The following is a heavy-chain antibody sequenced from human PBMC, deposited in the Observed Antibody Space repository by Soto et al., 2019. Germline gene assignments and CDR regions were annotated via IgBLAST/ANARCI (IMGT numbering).Heavy chain of an antibody. CDR3: ARHVTLVDCSSTSCPGGYYFDY. J-gene: IGHJ4*02. CDR1: GGSISSYY. D-gene: IGHD2-2*01. CDR2: IYYSGST. Sequence: SETLSLTCTVSGGSISSYYWSWIRQPPGKGLEWIGYIYYSGSTNYNPSLKSRVTISVDTSKNQFSLKLSSVTAADTAVYYCARHVTLVDCSSTSCPGGYYFDYWGQGTLVTVSS. V-gene: IGHV4-59*08.